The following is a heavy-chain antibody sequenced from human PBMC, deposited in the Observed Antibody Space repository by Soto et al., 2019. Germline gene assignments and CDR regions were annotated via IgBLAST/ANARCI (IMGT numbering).Heavy chain of an antibody. J-gene: IGHJ6*02. CDR2: ISSSSSYI. CDR1: GFTFSSYS. D-gene: IGHD3-16*01. CDR3: ASNYAYAEGYYFYGIDV. Sequence: PGGSLRLSCAASGFTFSSYSMNWVRQAPGKGLEWVSSISSSSSYIYYADSVKGRFTISRDNAENTLHLQMNSLGAEDTAVYYCASNYAYAEGYYFYGIDVWGQGTTVTVSS. V-gene: IGHV3-21*01.